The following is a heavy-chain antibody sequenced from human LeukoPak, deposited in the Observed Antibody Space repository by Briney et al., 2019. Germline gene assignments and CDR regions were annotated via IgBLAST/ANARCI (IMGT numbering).Heavy chain of an antibody. CDR3: ARGVIQLWPGGRNFDY. V-gene: IGHV4-34*01. CDR1: GGSFSGYY. J-gene: IGHJ4*02. CDR2: INHSGST. Sequence: SETLSLTCAVYGGSFSGYYWSWIRQPPGKGLEWIGEINHSGSTNYNPSLKSRVTISVDTSKSQFSLKLSSVTAADTAVYYCARGVIQLWPGGRNFDYWGQGTLVTVS. D-gene: IGHD5-18*01.